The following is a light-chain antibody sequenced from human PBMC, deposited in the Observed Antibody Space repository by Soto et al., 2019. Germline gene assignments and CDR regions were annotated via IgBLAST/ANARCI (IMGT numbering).Light chain of an antibody. V-gene: IGKV3-20*01. CDR1: HSVSSSY. CDR3: QQYGGSPPYT. Sequence: EIVLTQSPGTLSLSPGERATLSCRASHSVSSSYLAWYQQKPGQAPRLIIYGASSRATGIPDRFSGSGSGTDFTLTISRLQPEDFALYYCQQYGGSPPYTFGQGTKLEIK. J-gene: IGKJ2*01. CDR2: GAS.